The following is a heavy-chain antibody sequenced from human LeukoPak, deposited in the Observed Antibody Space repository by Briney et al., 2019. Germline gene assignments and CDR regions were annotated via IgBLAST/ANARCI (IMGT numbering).Heavy chain of an antibody. CDR1: GYTFTNYG. Sequence: ASVKVSCKTSGYTFTNYGISWVRQAPGQGLEWMGWVSTSNPHTNYAPKFRGRVIMTIDTSTTIAYLEMRSLTSDDTAVYYCARDRFLWGLGNWFDLWGQGTLVTVTS. D-gene: IGHD3-3*01. CDR3: ARDRFLWGLGNWFDL. V-gene: IGHV1-18*01. J-gene: IGHJ5*02. CDR2: VSTSNPHT.